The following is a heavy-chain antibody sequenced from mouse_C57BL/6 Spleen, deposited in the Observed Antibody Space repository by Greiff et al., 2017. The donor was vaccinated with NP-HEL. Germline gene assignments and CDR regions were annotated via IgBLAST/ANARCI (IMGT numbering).Heavy chain of an antibody. CDR1: GYAFSSSW. J-gene: IGHJ1*03. V-gene: IGHV1-82*01. Sequence: VKLQESGPELVKPGASVKISCKASGYAFSSSWMNWVKQRPGKGLEWIGRIYPGDGDTNYNGKFKGKATLTADKSSSTAYMQLSSLTSEDSAVYFCARSNWDYWYFDVWGTGTTVTVSS. CDR3: ARSNWDYWYFDV. CDR2: IYPGDGDT. D-gene: IGHD4-1*01.